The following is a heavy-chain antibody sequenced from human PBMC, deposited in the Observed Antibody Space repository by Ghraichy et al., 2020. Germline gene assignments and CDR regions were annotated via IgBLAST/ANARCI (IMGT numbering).Heavy chain of an antibody. D-gene: IGHD3-10*01. CDR1: GLIFSSYW. V-gene: IGHV3-7*03. CDR2: INQDGREK. J-gene: IGHJ3*02. Sequence: SLRLSCAASGLIFSSYWMTWVRQAPGKGLEWVANINQDGREKYYVGSVKGRFTISRDNAKNCLYLEMNNLGAEDTAVYSCSAGDTFDIWGRGTMVTVSS. CDR3: SAGDTFDI.